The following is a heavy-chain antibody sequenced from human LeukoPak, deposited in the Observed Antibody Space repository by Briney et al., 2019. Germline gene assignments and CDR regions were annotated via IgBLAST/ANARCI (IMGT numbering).Heavy chain of an antibody. V-gene: IGHV5-51*01. CDR1: GYSFTSYW. CDR3: ARPSSNWNDGDGYYYYYMDV. J-gene: IGHJ6*03. D-gene: IGHD1-1*01. Sequence: GESLKISCKGSGYSFTSYWIGWVRQMPGRRQEWMGIIYPGDSDTCYSPSFQGHVTISADKSISTAHLQWRSLKASDTAMYYCARPSSNWNDGDGYYYYYMDVWGKGTTVTVSS. CDR2: IYPGDSDT.